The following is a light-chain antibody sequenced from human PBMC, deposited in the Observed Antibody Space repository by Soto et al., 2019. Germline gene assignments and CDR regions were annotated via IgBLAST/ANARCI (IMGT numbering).Light chain of an antibody. CDR3: QQYDNWPPCT. CDR1: QTIRST. Sequence: ETVMTQSPATLSVSPGERATLSCRASQTIRSTLAWFQQKPGQAPRLLIYDASTRATGVPARFSGSGSGTEFSLTISSLQSEDFAVYYCQQYDNWPPCTFGQGTKLEVK. V-gene: IGKV3-15*01. CDR2: DAS. J-gene: IGKJ2*02.